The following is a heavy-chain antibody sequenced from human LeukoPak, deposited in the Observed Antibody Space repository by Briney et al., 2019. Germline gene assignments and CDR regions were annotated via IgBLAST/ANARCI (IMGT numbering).Heavy chain of an antibody. V-gene: IGHV1-69*05. J-gene: IGHJ4*02. CDR1: GGTFSSYA. CDR3: ARGVAAAGTIDY. D-gene: IGHD6-13*01. CDR2: IIPIFGTA. Sequence: ASVKVSCKASGGTFSSYAISWVRQAPRQGLEWMGGIIPIFGTANYAQKFQGRVTITTDESTSTAYMELSSLRSEDTAVYYCARGVAAAGTIDYWGQGTLVTVSS.